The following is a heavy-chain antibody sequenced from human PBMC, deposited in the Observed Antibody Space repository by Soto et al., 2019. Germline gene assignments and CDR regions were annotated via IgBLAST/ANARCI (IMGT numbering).Heavy chain of an antibody. Sequence: NPSETLSLTCSVSGGSVSDKTYYWSWIRQPPGKRLEWMGYVYYSGTTNYNPSLKSRVTISVDLSKNQFSLRLSSVTTADTALYYCARTTAVPNSLRSRYFFDYWGQGTLVTVS. V-gene: IGHV4-61*01. CDR1: GGSVSDKTYY. J-gene: IGHJ4*02. CDR2: VYYSGTT. CDR3: ARTTAVPNSLRSRYFFDY. D-gene: IGHD4-17*01.